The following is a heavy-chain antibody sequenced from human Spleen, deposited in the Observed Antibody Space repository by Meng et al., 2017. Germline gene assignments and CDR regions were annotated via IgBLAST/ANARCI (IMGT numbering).Heavy chain of an antibody. CDR2: ISGSGGST. CDR1: GFTFSSYA. D-gene: IGHD6-19*01. J-gene: IGHJ4*02. CDR3: AKEVLPTSGWYLDY. V-gene: IGHV3-23*01. Sequence: GESLKISCAASGFTFSSYAMSWVRQAPGKGLEWVSAISGSGGSTYYADSVKGRFTISRDNSKNTLYLQMNSLRAEDTAVYYCAKEVLPTSGWYLDYWGQGKLVTVSS.